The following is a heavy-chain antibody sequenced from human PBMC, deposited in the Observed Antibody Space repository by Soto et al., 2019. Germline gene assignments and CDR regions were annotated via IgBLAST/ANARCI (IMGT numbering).Heavy chain of an antibody. V-gene: IGHV1-8*01. CDR2: MNPNSGNT. J-gene: IGHJ4*02. CDR3: ARDFYQSSGYCDY. Sequence: ASVKVSCKASGYTFTSYDINWVRQATGQGLEWMGWMNPNSGNTGYAQKFQGRVTMTRNTSISTAYMELSSLRSDDMAVYYCARDFYQSSGYCDYWGQGTLVTVSS. D-gene: IGHD3-22*01. CDR1: GYTFTSYD.